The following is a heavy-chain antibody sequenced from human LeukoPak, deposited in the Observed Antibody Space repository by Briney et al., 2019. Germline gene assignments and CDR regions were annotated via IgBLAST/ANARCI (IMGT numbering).Heavy chain of an antibody. V-gene: IGHV3-30*02. D-gene: IGHD1-7*01. J-gene: IGHJ5*02. CDR1: GFTFSSYG. CDR2: IRYDGSNK. CDR3: AKSGTTSGNWFDP. Sequence: PGGSLKLSCAASGFTFSSYGMHWVRQAPGKGLEWVAFIRYDGSNKYYADSVKGRFTISRDNSKNTLYLQMNSLRAEDTAVYYCAKSGTTSGNWFDPWGQGTLVTVSS.